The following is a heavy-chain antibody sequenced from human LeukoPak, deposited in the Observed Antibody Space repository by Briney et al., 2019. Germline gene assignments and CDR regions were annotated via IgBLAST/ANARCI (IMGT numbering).Heavy chain of an antibody. Sequence: PSETLSLTCTISGGPISSYYWSWIRQPPGKGLEWIGYSHYSGNTNYDPSLKSRVTISVDMSKNQFSLTLRSVAAADTAVYYCARSASSNSRSAFDIWGQGTMVTVSS. CDR1: GGPISSYY. CDR3: ARSASSNSRSAFDI. CDR2: SHYSGNT. V-gene: IGHV4-59*01. J-gene: IGHJ3*02. D-gene: IGHD6-6*01.